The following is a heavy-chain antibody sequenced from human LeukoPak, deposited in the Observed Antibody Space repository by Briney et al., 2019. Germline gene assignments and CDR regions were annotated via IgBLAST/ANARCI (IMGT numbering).Heavy chain of an antibody. V-gene: IGHV3-7*03. CDR3: ARKAYGMDV. J-gene: IGHJ6*04. Sequence: GGSLRLSCAASGFTFSNYWMSWVRQAPGKGLEWVANIEQDGSEKYYVDSVKGRFIISRDDANNSLYLQMNSLRAEDTAVYYCARKAYGMDVWGKGTTVTVSS. CDR1: GFTFSNYW. CDR2: IEQDGSEK.